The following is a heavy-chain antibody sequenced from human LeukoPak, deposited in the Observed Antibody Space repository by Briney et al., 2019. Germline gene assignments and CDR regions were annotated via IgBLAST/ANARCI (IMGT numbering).Heavy chain of an antibody. V-gene: IGHV1-2*02. D-gene: IGHD5-24*01. CDR3: ARRGGHNYLDN. J-gene: IGHJ4*02. CDR2: SNPNSGGT. Sequence: ASVKVSCKASGYTFTDYYIHWVRQAPGQGLEWMGWSNPNSGGTSYAQKFQARVTMTRDTSISTAYMELRRLTSDDTGVYYCARRGGHNYLDNWGRGTLVTVSS. CDR1: GYTFTDYY.